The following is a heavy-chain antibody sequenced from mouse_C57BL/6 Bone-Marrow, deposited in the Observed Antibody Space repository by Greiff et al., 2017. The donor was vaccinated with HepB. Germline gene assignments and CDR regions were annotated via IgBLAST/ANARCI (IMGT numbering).Heavy chain of an antibody. D-gene: IGHD2-3*01. J-gene: IGHJ2*01. CDR2: ISNGGGST. Sequence: EVQLVESGGGLVQPGGSLKLSCAASGFTFSDYYMYWVRQTPEKRLEWVAYISNGGGSTYYPDTVKGRFTISRDNAKNTLYLQMSRLKSEDTAMYYCAREYDGYSYYFDYWGQGTTLTVSS. CDR3: AREYDGYSYYFDY. V-gene: IGHV5-12*01. CDR1: GFTFSDYY.